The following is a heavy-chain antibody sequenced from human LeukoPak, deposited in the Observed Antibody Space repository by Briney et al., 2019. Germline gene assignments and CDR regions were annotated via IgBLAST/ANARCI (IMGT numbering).Heavy chain of an antibody. J-gene: IGHJ4*02. CDR2: ISGSGGST. V-gene: IGHV3-23*01. CDR3: AKAGLWTRYAYFDY. CDR1: GFTFSSYA. D-gene: IGHD5-18*01. Sequence: GGSLRLSCAASGFTFSSYAMSWVRQAPGKGLEWVSAISGSGGSTYYADSVKGRFAISRDNSKNTLYLQMNSLRAEDTAVHYCAKAGLWTRYAYFDYWGQGTLVTVSS.